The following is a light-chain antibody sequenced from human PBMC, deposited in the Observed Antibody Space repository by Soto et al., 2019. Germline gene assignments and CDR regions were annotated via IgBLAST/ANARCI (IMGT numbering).Light chain of an antibody. V-gene: IGKV1-39*01. J-gene: IGKJ3*01. CDR2: AAS. CDR1: QSISSN. Sequence: DIQMTQSPSSLPESVGDSVTITCRAGQSISSNVNWYQQRPGKAPELLIFAASSLQSGVPSRFSGSGSGTDFTLTISSLQPEDFAMYYCQQSYRTPFTFGHGTRVDIK. CDR3: QQSYRTPFT.